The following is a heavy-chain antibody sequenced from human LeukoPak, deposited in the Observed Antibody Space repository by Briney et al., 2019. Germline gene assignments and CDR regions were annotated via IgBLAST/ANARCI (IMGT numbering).Heavy chain of an antibody. V-gene: IGHV1-18*01. D-gene: IGHD3-22*01. CDR2: VSGYNENP. Sequence: ASVKVSCKASGYTFTSYGMTWVRQAPGQGLEWMGWVSGYNENPKFAQKFQGRVTMTTDTSLSTAYMELRSLRPDDTAVYYCAKGIVVVISGNAFDIWGQGTMVTVSS. J-gene: IGHJ3*02. CDR3: AKGIVVVISGNAFDI. CDR1: GYTFTSYG.